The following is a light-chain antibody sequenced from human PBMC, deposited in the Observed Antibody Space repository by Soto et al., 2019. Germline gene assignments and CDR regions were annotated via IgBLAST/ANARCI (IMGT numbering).Light chain of an antibody. CDR3: GTWDFSLSAVA. J-gene: IGLJ2*01. Sequence: QSVLTQPPSVSAAPGQKVTISCSGSSSNIGNKYVSWYQQFPGTAPKLLIYENNKRPSGIPDRFSGSKSGTSATLGITGLQTGDEADYYCGTWDFSLSAVALGGGTKLTVL. CDR2: ENN. V-gene: IGLV1-51*02. CDR1: SSNIGNKY.